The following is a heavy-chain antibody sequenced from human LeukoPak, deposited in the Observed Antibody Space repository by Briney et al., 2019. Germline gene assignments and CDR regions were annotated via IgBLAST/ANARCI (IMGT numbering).Heavy chain of an antibody. CDR3: AALWSNYYYYGMDV. D-gene: IGHD3-10*01. V-gene: IGHV1-69*13. CDR2: IIPIFGTA. J-gene: IGHJ6*02. Sequence: ASVKVSCTASGGIFSSYAIRWVRQPPGQGLEWMGGIIPIFGTANYAQKFQGRVTITADESTSTAYMELSSLRSEDTAVYYCAALWSNYYYYGMDVWGQGTTVTVSS. CDR1: GGIFSSYA.